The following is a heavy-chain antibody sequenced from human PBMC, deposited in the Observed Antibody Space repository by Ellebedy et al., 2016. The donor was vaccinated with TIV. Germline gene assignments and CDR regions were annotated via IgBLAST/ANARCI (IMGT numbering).Heavy chain of an antibody. D-gene: IGHD5-24*01. CDR3: ARKRHEEMATITAPTGNFDY. V-gene: IGHV3-23*01. Sequence: PGGSLRLSCAASGFTFSSYAMSWVRQPPGKGLEWASAISGSGGSTYYADSVKGRFTISRDNSKNTLYLQMNSLRAEDTAVYYCARKRHEEMATITAPTGNFDYWGQGTLVTVSS. CDR2: ISGSGGST. J-gene: IGHJ4*02. CDR1: GFTFSSYA.